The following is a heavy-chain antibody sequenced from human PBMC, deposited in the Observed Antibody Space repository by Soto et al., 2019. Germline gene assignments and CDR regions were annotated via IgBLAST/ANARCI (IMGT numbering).Heavy chain of an antibody. Sequence: GGSLRLSCATSGFTFSTYGMHWVRQAPGKGLEWVAVVSYDGTKKYYADSVKGRFTISSDNSRNTLYLQVNSLRPDDTAVYHCAKERRYCTRISCYYGEYYGMDVWGQGTTVTVSS. V-gene: IGHV3-30*18. J-gene: IGHJ6*02. CDR1: GFTFSTYG. CDR3: AKERRYCTRISCYYGEYYGMDV. CDR2: VSYDGTKK. D-gene: IGHD2-2*01.